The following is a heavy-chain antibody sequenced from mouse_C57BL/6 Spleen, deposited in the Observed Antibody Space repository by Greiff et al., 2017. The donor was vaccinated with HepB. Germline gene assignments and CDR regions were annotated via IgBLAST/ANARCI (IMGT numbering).Heavy chain of an antibody. J-gene: IGHJ1*03. CDR1: GYTFTDYY. CDR3: ARSKLGQGYFDV. V-gene: IGHV1-76*01. D-gene: IGHD4-1*01. Sequence: VQLQQSGAELVRPGASVKLSCKASGYTFTDYYINWVKQRPGQGLEWIARIYPGSGNTYYNEKFKGKATLTAEKSSSTAYMQLSSLTSEDSAVYFCARSKLGQGYFDVWGTGTTVTVSS. CDR2: IYPGSGNT.